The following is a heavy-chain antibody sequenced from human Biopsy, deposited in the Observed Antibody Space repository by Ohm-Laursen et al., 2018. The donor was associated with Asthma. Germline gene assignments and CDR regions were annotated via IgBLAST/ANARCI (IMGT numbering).Heavy chain of an antibody. CDR2: IVFASGAT. D-gene: IGHD2/OR15-2a*01. J-gene: IGHJ4*01. V-gene: IGHV1-58*01. Sequence: KVSCNASGVALSGYTFEWVRQARGLGLEWIAGIVFASGATNYAQNFQDRLTVTRDMSAGSVSMELRGLSSTDTAVYYCAAGRTSLQGESLIWGQGTLVSVSS. CDR3: AAGRTSLQGESLI. CDR1: GVALSGYT.